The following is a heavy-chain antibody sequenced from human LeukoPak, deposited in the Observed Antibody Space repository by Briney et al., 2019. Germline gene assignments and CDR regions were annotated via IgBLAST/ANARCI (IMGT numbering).Heavy chain of an antibody. CDR2: ISYDGGNK. D-gene: IGHD3-22*01. CDR1: GFTFSSYA. CDR3: AREWRVYNTYYYDSSGYYNDAFDI. V-gene: IGHV3-30*04. J-gene: IGHJ3*02. Sequence: GGSLRLSCAASGFTFSSYAMHWVRQAPGKGREWVAVISYDGGNKYYADSVKGRFTISRDNSKNTLYLQMNSLRAEDTAVYYCAREWRVYNTYYYDSSGYYNDAFDIWGQGTMVTVSS.